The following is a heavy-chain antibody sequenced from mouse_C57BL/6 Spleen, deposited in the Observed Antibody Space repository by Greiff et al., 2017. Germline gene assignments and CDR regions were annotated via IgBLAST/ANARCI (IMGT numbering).Heavy chain of an antibody. CDR3: ARGHYGSSYGYFDV. J-gene: IGHJ1*03. Sequence: VQLQQPGAELVKPGASVKLSCKASGYTFTRYWMHWVKQRPGQGLEWIGMIHPNSGSTNYNEKFKSKATLTVDKSSSTAYMQLSSLTSEDSAVYYCARGHYGSSYGYFDVWGTGTTVTVSS. CDR1: GYTFTRYW. V-gene: IGHV1-64*01. D-gene: IGHD1-1*01. CDR2: IHPNSGST.